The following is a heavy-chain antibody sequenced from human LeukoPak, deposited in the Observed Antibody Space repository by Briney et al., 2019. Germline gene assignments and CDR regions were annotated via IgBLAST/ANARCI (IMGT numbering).Heavy chain of an antibody. V-gene: IGHV3-30*02. Sequence: PGGSLRLSCAASGFTFSSYGMHWVRQAPGKGLEWVAFIRYDGSNKYYADSVEGRFTISRDNSKNTLYLQMNSLRAEDTAVYYCAILGGYSYGGRYFDYWGQGTLVTVSS. D-gene: IGHD5-18*01. CDR2: IRYDGSNK. CDR1: GFTFSSYG. J-gene: IGHJ4*02. CDR3: AILGGYSYGGRYFDY.